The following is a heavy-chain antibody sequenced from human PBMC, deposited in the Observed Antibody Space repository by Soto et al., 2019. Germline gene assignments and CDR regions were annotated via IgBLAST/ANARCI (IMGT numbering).Heavy chain of an antibody. D-gene: IGHD2-2*01. Sequence: SVKVSCKASGGTFSSYAISWVRQAPGQGLEWMGGIIPIFGTANYAQKFQGRVTITADESTSTAYMELSSLRSEDTAVSYCASWVGPNAGALDLWGRGRKVTVSS. J-gene: IGHJ3*01. V-gene: IGHV1-69*13. CDR3: ASWVGPNAGALDL. CDR1: GGTFSSYA. CDR2: IIPIFGTA.